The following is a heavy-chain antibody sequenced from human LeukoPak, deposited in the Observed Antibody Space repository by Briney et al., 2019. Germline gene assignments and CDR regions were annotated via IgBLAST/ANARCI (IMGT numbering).Heavy chain of an antibody. D-gene: IGHD3-3*01. Sequence: SETLSLTCAVYGGSFSSYYWSWIRQPAGKGLEWIGRIYTSGSTNYNPSLKSRVTMSVDTSKNQFSLKLSAVTAADTAVYYCARAGFLEWFYFDYWGQGTLVTVSS. J-gene: IGHJ4*02. CDR1: GGSFSSYY. V-gene: IGHV4-59*10. CDR2: IYTSGST. CDR3: ARAGFLEWFYFDY.